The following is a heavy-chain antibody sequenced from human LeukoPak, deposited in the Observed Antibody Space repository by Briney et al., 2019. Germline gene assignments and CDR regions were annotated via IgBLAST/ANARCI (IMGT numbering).Heavy chain of an antibody. CDR1: GGSISSGGYS. Sequence: SETLSLTCAVSGGSISSGGYSWSWIRQPPGKGLEWIGYSYHSGSTYYNPSLKSRVTISVDRSKNQFSLKLSSVTAADTAVYYCARGLDYGSGSYYNSNWFDPWGQGTLVTVSS. J-gene: IGHJ5*02. V-gene: IGHV4-30-2*01. CDR2: SYHSGST. D-gene: IGHD3-10*01. CDR3: ARGLDYGSGSYYNSNWFDP.